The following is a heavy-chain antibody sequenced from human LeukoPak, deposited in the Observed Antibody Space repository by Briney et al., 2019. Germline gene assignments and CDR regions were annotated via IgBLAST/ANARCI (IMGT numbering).Heavy chain of an antibody. Sequence: GGSLRLSCATSGFSFNTAWMNWVRQAPGKGLEWIGRIRSEADGGTTDYAAPVKGRFSISRHDSKNTLYLQMNSLKTEDTAVYYCTSGFFVVDQTWGQGTLVTVSS. CDR2: IRSEADGGTT. D-gene: IGHD2-21*01. CDR3: TSGFFVVDQT. J-gene: IGHJ5*02. CDR1: GFSFNTAW. V-gene: IGHV3-15*01.